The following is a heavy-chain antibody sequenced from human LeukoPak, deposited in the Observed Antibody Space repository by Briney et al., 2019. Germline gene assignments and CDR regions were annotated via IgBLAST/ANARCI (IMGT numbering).Heavy chain of an antibody. V-gene: IGHV4-31*03. CDR3: ARGIRWSQYDFWSGGTDEYYFDY. D-gene: IGHD3-3*01. J-gene: IGHJ4*02. CDR2: IYYSGST. Sequence: SETLSLTCTVSGGSIRSTSYYWGWIRQPPGKGLEWIGYIYYSGSTYYNPSLKSRVTISVDTSKNQFSLKLSSVTAADTAVYYCARGIRWSQYDFWSGGTDEYYFDYWGQGTLVTVSS. CDR1: GGSIRSTSYY.